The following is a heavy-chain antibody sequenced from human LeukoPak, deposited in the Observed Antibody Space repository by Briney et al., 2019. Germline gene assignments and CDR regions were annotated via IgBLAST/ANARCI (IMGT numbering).Heavy chain of an antibody. V-gene: IGHV4-59*08. CDR3: ARRPHNWGFDY. CDR1: GDSFSSYY. J-gene: IGHJ4*02. D-gene: IGHD7-27*01. CDR2: IYNRGNT. Sequence: SETLSLTCTVSGDSFSSYYWSWIRQPPGKGLERIGHIYNRGNTHYNPSLKSRVTISVDTSKNQFSLTLNSVTAADTAVFYCARRPHNWGFDYWGQGTLVTVSS.